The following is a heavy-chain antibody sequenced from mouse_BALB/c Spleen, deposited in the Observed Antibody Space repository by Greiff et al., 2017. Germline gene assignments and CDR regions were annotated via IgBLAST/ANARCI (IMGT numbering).Heavy chain of an antibody. J-gene: IGHJ4*01. Sequence: VKLQESGPGLVAPSQSLSITCTVSGFSLTGYGVNWVRQPPGKGLEWLGMIWGDGSTDYNSALKSRLSISKDNSKSQVFLKMNSLQTDDTARYYCARDRKLGRGAMDYWGQGTSVTVSS. CDR3: ARDRKLGRGAMDY. D-gene: IGHD4-1*01. CDR1: GFSLTGYG. V-gene: IGHV2-6-7*01. CDR2: IWGDGST.